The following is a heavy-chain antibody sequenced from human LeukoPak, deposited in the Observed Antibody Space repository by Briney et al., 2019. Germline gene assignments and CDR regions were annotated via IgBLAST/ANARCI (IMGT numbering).Heavy chain of an antibody. V-gene: IGHV4-39*07. Sequence: SETLSLTCTVSGRSISSSSYYWGWIRQPPGRGLEWIGSIYYSGSTYYNPSLKSRVTISVDTSKNQFSLELSSVTAADTAVYYCARASIVGATCDYWGQGTLVTVSS. D-gene: IGHD1-26*01. CDR2: IYYSGST. J-gene: IGHJ4*02. CDR3: ARASIVGATCDY. CDR1: GRSISSSSYY.